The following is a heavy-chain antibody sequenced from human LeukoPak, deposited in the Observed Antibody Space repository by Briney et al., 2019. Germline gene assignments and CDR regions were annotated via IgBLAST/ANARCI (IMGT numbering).Heavy chain of an antibody. J-gene: IGHJ4*02. CDR2: IYYSGST. D-gene: IGHD5-18*01. Sequence: PSETLSLTCTVSGGSVSSGSYYWSWIRQPPGKGLEWIGYIYYSGSTNYNPSLESRVTISVDTSKNQFSLKLSSVTAADTAVYHCAREAMYSYGNNFDFWGQGTLVTVSS. CDR3: AREAMYSYGNNFDF. V-gene: IGHV4-61*01. CDR1: GGSVSSGSYY.